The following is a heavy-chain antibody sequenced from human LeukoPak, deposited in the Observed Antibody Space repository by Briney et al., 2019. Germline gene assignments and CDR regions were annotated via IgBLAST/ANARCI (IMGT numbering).Heavy chain of an antibody. V-gene: IGHV3-33*01. J-gene: IGHJ4*02. Sequence: GRSLRLSCAASGFTSNSYSMHWVRQAPGKGLEWVAVIWYDGSNKYYADSVKGRFTISRDNSENTLYLQMDSLRAEDTAVYYCARDPGVRWLVGFDYWGQGTLVTVSS. D-gene: IGHD6-19*01. CDR3: ARDPGVRWLVGFDY. CDR1: GFTSNSYS. CDR2: IWYDGSNK.